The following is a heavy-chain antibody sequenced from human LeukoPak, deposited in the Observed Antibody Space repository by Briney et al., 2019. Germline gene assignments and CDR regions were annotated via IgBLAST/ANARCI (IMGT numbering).Heavy chain of an antibody. CDR3: AKDIVVVPSRSGDAFDI. CDR1: GFTFSSYA. Sequence: GGSLRLSCAASGFTFSSYAMSWVRQAPGKGLEWVSAISGSGGSTYYADSVKGRFTISRDNSKNTLYLQMNSLRAEDTAVYYCAKDIVVVPSRSGDAFDIWGQGTMATVSS. CDR2: ISGSGGST. J-gene: IGHJ3*02. D-gene: IGHD2-2*01. V-gene: IGHV3-23*01.